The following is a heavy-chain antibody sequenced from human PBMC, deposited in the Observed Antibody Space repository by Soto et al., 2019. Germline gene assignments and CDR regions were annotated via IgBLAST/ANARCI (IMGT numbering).Heavy chain of an antibody. CDR1: GFTFSSYS. CDR2: ISSSSSYI. J-gene: IGHJ6*02. Sequence: GGSVRLSCAASGFTFSSYSMNWVRQAPGKGLEWVSSISSSSSYIYYADSVKGRFTISRDNAKNSLYLQMNSLRAEDTAVYYCAREGRYFDWLLADYYYGMDVWGQGTTVTVSS. V-gene: IGHV3-21*01. D-gene: IGHD3-9*01. CDR3: AREGRYFDWLLADYYYGMDV.